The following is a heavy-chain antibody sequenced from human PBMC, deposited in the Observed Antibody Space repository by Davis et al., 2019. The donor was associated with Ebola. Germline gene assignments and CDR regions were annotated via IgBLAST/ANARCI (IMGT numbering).Heavy chain of an antibody. CDR2: INHSGST. D-gene: IGHD6-6*01. V-gene: IGHV4-34*01. Sequence: MPSETLSLTCAVYGGSFSGYYRSWIRQPPGKGLEWIGEINHSGSTNYNPSLKSRVTISVDTSKNQFSLRLSSVTAADTAVYYCARGRGTILYSSSSKNDYWGQGTLVTVSS. CDR3: ARGRGTILYSSSSKNDY. J-gene: IGHJ4*02. CDR1: GGSFSGYY.